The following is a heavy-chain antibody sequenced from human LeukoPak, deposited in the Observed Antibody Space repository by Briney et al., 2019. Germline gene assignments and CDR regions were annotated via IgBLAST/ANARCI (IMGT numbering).Heavy chain of an antibody. CDR2: IYPGDSDT. J-gene: IGHJ3*02. CDR1: GYSFTSYW. Sequence: GESLKISCKGSGYSFTSYWIGWVRQMPGKGLEWMGIIYPGDSDTRYSPSFQGQVTLSADKSISTAYLQWSSLKASDTATYYCASQTTSYYYDSSGYGAFDIWGQGTMVTVSS. V-gene: IGHV5-51*01. CDR3: ASQTTSYYYDSSGYGAFDI. D-gene: IGHD3-22*01.